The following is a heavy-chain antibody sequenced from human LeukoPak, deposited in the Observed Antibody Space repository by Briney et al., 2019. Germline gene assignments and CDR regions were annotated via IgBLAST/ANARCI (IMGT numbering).Heavy chain of an antibody. CDR1: GGSISSSSYY. CDR2: IYYSGST. D-gene: IGHD6-13*01. J-gene: IGHJ4*02. CDR3: ARARIAAYYFDY. Sequence: SETLSLTCTVSGGSISSSSYYWGWIRQPPGKGLEWIGSIYYSGSTYYNPSLKSRVTISVDTSKNQFSLKLSSVTAADTAVYYCARARIAAYYFDYWGQGTLVTVSS. V-gene: IGHV4-39*07.